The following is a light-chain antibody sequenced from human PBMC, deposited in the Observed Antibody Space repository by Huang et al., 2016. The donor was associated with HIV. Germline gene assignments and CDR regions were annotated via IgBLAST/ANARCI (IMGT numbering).Light chain of an antibody. CDR2: AAS. CDR3: QQSYSTRIT. V-gene: IGKV1-39*01. J-gene: IGKJ5*01. Sequence: DIQMTQSPSSLSASVGDRVTITCRASQTISNYLNWYQQKPGKAPKLLIYAASPLQSGVPSRFSGSGSGTDFTLTISSLQAEDFATYYCQQSYSTRITFGQGTRLEIK. CDR1: QTISNY.